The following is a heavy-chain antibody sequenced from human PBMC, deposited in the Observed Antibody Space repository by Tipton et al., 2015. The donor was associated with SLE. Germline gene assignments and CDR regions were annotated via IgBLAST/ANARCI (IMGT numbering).Heavy chain of an antibody. D-gene: IGHD6-6*01. CDR3: ARDLEQLIGMDV. V-gene: IGHV4-39*07. CDR1: GGSISSSSYY. Sequence: TLSLTCTVSGGSISSSSYYWGWIRQPPGKGLEWIGSIYYSGSTYYNPSLKSRVTISVDTSKNQFSLKLSSVTAADTAVYYCARDLEQLIGMDVWGQGTTVTVSS. CDR2: IYYSGST. J-gene: IGHJ6*02.